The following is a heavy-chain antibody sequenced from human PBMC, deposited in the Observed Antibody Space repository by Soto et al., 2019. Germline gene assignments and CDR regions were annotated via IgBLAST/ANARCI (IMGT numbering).Heavy chain of an antibody. Sequence: GGSLRLSCAASVFTFSSYSMNWVRQAPGKGLEWVSSISSSSSYIYYADSVKGRFTISRDNAKNSLYLQMNSLRAEDTAVYYCARYAFEYYYDSSGSPGYYGMDVWGQGTTVTVSS. D-gene: IGHD3-22*01. J-gene: IGHJ6*02. CDR3: ARYAFEYYYDSSGSPGYYGMDV. CDR1: VFTFSSYS. V-gene: IGHV3-21*01. CDR2: ISSSSSYI.